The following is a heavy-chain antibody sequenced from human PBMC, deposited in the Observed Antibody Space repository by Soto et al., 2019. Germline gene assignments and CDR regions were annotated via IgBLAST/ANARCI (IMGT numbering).Heavy chain of an antibody. D-gene: IGHD2-15*01. V-gene: IGHV1-18*01. J-gene: IGHJ5*02. Sequence: ASVKVSCKASGYSFRTHGISWVRQAPGQGLEWMGWISTYDDKTNFPQKFQGRITVTTDTSTSTAYMELRSLRSDDTAVYFCARDLGYCNSSGCFRNWFDPWGQGTLVTVSS. CDR3: ARDLGYCNSSGCFRNWFDP. CDR1: GYSFRTHG. CDR2: ISTYDDKT.